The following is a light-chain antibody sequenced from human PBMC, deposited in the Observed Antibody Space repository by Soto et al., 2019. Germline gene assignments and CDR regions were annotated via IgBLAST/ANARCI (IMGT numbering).Light chain of an antibody. CDR1: SSNIGSNY. CDR3: AAWDDSLSGYV. J-gene: IGLJ1*01. V-gene: IGLV1-47*02. Sequence: QSVLTQPPSASGTPGQRVTISCSGSSSNIGSNYVYWYQQLPGTAPKLLIYSNNQRPSGVPDRFSGPKSGTSASLAISGLRSEDEADYYCAAWDDSLSGYVFGNGTKVTVL. CDR2: SNN.